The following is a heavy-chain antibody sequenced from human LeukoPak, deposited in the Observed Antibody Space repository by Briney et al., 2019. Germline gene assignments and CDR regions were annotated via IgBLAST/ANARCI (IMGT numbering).Heavy chain of an antibody. CDR1: GYTFTSYY. CDR3: ARGLAHKFDY. J-gene: IGHJ4*02. Sequence: ASVKVSCKASGYTFTSYYMHWVRQAPGQGLEWMGIINPSGGSTSYAQKFQGRVTMTRDTSKNQFSLKLSSVTAADTAVYYCARGLAHKFDYWGQGTLVTVSS. V-gene: IGHV1-46*01. CDR2: INPSGGST. D-gene: IGHD6-19*01.